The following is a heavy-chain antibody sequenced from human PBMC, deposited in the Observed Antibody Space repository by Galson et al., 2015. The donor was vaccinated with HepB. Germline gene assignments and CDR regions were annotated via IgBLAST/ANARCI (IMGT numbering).Heavy chain of an antibody. Sequence: SVKVSCKASGYTFTSYAMNWVRQAPGQGLEWMGWINTNTGNPTYAQGFTGRFVFSLDTSVSTAYLQISSLKAEDTAVYYCARGPTLGYDSSGYCFDHDAFDIWGQGTMVTVSS. CDR3: ARGPTLGYDSSGYCFDHDAFDI. CDR1: GYTFTSYA. CDR2: INTNTGNP. D-gene: IGHD3-22*01. J-gene: IGHJ3*02. V-gene: IGHV7-4-1*02.